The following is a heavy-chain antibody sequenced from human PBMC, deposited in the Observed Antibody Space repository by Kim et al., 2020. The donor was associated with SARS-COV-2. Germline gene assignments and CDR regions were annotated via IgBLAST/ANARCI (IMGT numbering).Heavy chain of an antibody. J-gene: IGHJ4*02. CDR1: GFSFGRDW. Sequence: GGSLRLFCAASGFSFGRDWMCWVRQAPGKGLEWVANIKKDGSEKWYADSVKGRFTISRDNAKNSLYLQMNSLRVEDTAVYYCARGGEAGPYWGQGTLVTV. CDR2: IKKDGSEK. V-gene: IGHV3-7*01. CDR3: ARGGEAGPY.